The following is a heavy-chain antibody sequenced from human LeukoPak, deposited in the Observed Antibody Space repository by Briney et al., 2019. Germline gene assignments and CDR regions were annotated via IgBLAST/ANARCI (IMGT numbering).Heavy chain of an antibody. D-gene: IGHD6-13*01. CDR3: ARWPGIAAAGTSYYYYMDV. Sequence: SVKVSCKASGYTFTSYGISWVRQAPGQGLEWMGWISAYNGNTNYAQKLQGRVTMTTDTSTSTAYMELRSLRSDDTAVYYCARWPGIAAAGTSYYYYMDVWGKGTTATISS. V-gene: IGHV1-18*01. CDR2: ISAYNGNT. J-gene: IGHJ6*03. CDR1: GYTFTSYG.